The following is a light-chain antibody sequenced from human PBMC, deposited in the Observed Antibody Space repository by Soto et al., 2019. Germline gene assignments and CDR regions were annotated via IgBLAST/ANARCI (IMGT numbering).Light chain of an antibody. Sequence: AIQMTQSPSSLSASVGDRVTITCRASQGIRNDLGWYQQKPGKAPNLLIFHASSLQSGVPSRFSGSGSGTDFTLTISSLEPEDFATYYCQQSDYFPVTFGGGTKVE. CDR2: HAS. J-gene: IGKJ4*01. CDR3: QQSDYFPVT. V-gene: IGKV1-6*01. CDR1: QGIRND.